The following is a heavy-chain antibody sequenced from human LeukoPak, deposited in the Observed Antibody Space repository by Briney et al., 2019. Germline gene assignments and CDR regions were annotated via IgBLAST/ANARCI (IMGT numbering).Heavy chain of an antibody. J-gene: IGHJ2*01. Sequence: SETLSLTCTVSGGSISSYYWSWIRQPPGKGLEWIGYIYYSGSTNYNPSLKSRVTISVDTSKNQFSLKLSSVTAADTAVYYCARDRDFWSGQKGDWYFDLWGRGTLATVSS. D-gene: IGHD3-3*01. CDR1: GGSISSYY. V-gene: IGHV4-59*01. CDR2: IYYSGST. CDR3: ARDRDFWSGQKGDWYFDL.